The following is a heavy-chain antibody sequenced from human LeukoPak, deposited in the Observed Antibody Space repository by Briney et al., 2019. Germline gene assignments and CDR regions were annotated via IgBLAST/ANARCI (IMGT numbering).Heavy chain of an antibody. CDR2: MGGSGVDT. Sequence: GGSLRLSCTASGFTFSNYALTWVRQAPGKGLEWVSSMGGSGVDTRYADSVRGRFTISRENSRDTLYLTMDSLRAEDHAVYFCGRDPNGHYMGAFDFWGQGTMVSVSS. V-gene: IGHV3-23*01. CDR1: GFTFSNYA. D-gene: IGHD4-17*01. J-gene: IGHJ3*01. CDR3: GRDPNGHYMGAFDF.